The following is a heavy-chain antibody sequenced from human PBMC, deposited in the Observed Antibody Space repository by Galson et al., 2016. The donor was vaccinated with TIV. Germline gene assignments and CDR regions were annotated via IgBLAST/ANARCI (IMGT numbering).Heavy chain of an antibody. CDR2: ISYDGTNN. J-gene: IGHJ3*02. V-gene: IGHV3-30*15. CDR3: ARDHNPSKVVASDAFDI. Sequence: SLRLSCAASGFSFSRHAMHWVRQAPGKGLEWVAMISYDGTNNNYADSVKGRFTTSRDNSKNTVFLQMSSLRAEDTAVYYCARDHNPSKVVASDAFDIWGQGTMVAVSS. CDR1: GFSFSRHA. D-gene: IGHD3-22*01.